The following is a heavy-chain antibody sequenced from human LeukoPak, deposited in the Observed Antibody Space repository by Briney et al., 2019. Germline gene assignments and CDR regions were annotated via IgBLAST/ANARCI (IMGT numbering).Heavy chain of an antibody. CDR1: GYTFTVYY. J-gene: IGHJ4*02. Sequence: ASVNVSCTASGYTFTVYYMHWVRQAPGQGLEWMGWINPNSGGTNYAQKFQGRVTITRDTSTSTVYMELSSLRSEDTAVYYCARNRESGLDYWGQGALVTVCS. D-gene: IGHD3-10*01. CDR3: ARNRESGLDY. V-gene: IGHV1-2*02. CDR2: INPNSGGT.